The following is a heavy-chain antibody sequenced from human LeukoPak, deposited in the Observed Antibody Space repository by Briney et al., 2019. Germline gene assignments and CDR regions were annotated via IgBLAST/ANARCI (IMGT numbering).Heavy chain of an antibody. CDR3: GHGGYDYPLDS. J-gene: IGHJ4*02. Sequence: RGSLRLSCAASGFTVSSYEMNWVRQAPGKGLEWVSFISSTGYTIYYADSVRGRFTISRDNAKNSLYLQMNSLRAEDTAVYYCGHGGYDYPLDSWGQGTLVTVSS. V-gene: IGHV3-48*03. D-gene: IGHD5-12*01. CDR1: GFTVSSYE. CDR2: ISSTGYTI.